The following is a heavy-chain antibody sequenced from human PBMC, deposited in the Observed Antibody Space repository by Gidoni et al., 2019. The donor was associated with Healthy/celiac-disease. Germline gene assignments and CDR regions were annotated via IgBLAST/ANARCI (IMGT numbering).Heavy chain of an antibody. CDR1: GFTFISYG. CDR2: ISYDGSNK. Sequence: QVQLVESGGGVVQPGRSLRLSCAASGFTFISYGMHWVRQAPGKGLEWVAVISYDGSNKYYADSVKGRFTISRDNSKNTLYLQMNSLRAEDTAVYYCAKDLPSDVWGQGTTVTVSS. J-gene: IGHJ6*02. CDR3: AKDLPSDV. V-gene: IGHV3-30*18.